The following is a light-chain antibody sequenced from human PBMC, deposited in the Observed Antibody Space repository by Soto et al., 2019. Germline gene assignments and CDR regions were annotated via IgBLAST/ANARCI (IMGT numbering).Light chain of an antibody. CDR1: QSISIW. J-gene: IGKJ5*01. CDR3: QQRNNWPRIT. Sequence: DIQMTPSPSTLSASVGDRVTITCRASQSISIWLAWYQQKPGKAPKLLIYDASSLESGVPSRFSGSGSGTDFTLTISSLEPEDFAVYYCQQRNNWPRITFGQGTRLEIK. CDR2: DAS. V-gene: IGKV1-5*01.